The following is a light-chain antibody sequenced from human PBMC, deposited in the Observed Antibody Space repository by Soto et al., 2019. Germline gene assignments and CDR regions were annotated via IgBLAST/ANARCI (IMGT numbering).Light chain of an antibody. V-gene: IGLV1-47*01. J-gene: IGLJ2*01. CDR3: AAWDDSLSGPV. CDR1: SSDVGGYNY. Sequence: QSALTQPASVSGSPGQSITISCTGTSSDVGGYNYVSWYQQLPETAPKLLIYRNHQRPSGVPDRFSGSKSDTSASLAISGLRSDDEADYYCAAWDDSLSGPVFGGGTKLTVL. CDR2: RNH.